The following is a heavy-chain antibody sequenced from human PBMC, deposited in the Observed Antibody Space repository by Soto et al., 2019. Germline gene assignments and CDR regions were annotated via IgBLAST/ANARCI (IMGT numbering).Heavy chain of an antibody. V-gene: IGHV3-30-3*01. J-gene: IGHJ4*02. CDR1: RFTFSRFP. CDR3: ARERAYYFDY. CDR2: ISFDGSNT. Sequence: QGQLVESGGGVVQPGRSLRLSCAASRFTFSRFPMHWVRQAPGKGLEWVAVISFDGSNTYYADSVKGRFTISRDNSKNTLYLQMNSLRAEDTAVYYCARERAYYFDYWGQGTLVTVSS.